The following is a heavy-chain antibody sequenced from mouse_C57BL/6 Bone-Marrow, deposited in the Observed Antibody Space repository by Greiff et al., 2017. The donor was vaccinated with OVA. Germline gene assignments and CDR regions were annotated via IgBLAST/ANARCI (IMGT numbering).Heavy chain of an antibody. CDR2: ISSGGSYT. J-gene: IGHJ2*01. V-gene: IGHV5-6*01. D-gene: IGHD1-1*01. CDR3: ARHYYGSSYY. Sequence: EVQLQESGGDLVKPGGSLKLSCAASGFTFSSYGMSWVRQTPDKRLEWVATISSGGSYTYYPDSVKGRFTISRDNAKNTLYLQMSSLKSEDTARYYCARHYYGSSYYWGQGTTLTVSS. CDR1: GFTFSSYG.